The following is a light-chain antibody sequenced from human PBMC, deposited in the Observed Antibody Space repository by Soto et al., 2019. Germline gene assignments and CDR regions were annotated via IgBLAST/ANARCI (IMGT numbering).Light chain of an antibody. CDR3: QDYGTSAPWT. CDR2: RGS. Sequence: EVVLTQSPGTLSLSPGERATLSCRASQNIRGNELAWYQQKPGQAPRLLIYRGSSRATGIPDRFSGRGSGTDGTLTISRLGPEYFSVYYCQDYGTSAPWTFGQGTKVDIK. J-gene: IGKJ1*01. V-gene: IGKV3-20*01. CDR1: QNIRGNE.